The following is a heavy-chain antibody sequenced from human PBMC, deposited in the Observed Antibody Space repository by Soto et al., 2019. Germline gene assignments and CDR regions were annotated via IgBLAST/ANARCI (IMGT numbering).Heavy chain of an antibody. CDR2: ISSSSYYI. J-gene: IGHJ4*02. D-gene: IGHD3-10*01. Sequence: GGSLRLSCAASGFPFRSSSMNWVRQAPGKGLEWLSSISSSSYYIFYADSVKGRFTISRDNAKNSLYLQMHSLRAEDTAVYYCARDLGEVSAFWGQGTPVTVSS. CDR3: ARDLGEVSAF. CDR1: GFPFRSSS. V-gene: IGHV3-21*01.